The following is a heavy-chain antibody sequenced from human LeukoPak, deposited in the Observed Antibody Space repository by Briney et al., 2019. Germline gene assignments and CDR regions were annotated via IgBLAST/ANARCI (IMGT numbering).Heavy chain of an antibody. D-gene: IGHD6-13*01. CDR2: IYYSGST. Sequence: SETLSLTCTVSGGSISSSSYYWGWIRQPPGKGLEWIGSIYYSGSTYYNPSLKSRVTISVDTSKNQFSLKLSSVTAADTAVYYCARLLSSWHYFDYWGQGTLVTVSS. V-gene: IGHV4-39*01. CDR3: ARLLSSWHYFDY. CDR1: GGSISSSSYY. J-gene: IGHJ4*02.